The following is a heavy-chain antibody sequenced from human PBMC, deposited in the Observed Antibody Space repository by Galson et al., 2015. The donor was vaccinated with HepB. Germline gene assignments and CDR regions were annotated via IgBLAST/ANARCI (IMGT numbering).Heavy chain of an antibody. CDR3: ARDPRHYGDRPFDY. Sequence: SLRLSCAASGFTFSNYGMHWVRQAPGKGLEWVAVIWYDGTNKYYGDAVKGRFTISRDDSKNTLYLQMNSLRVEDTAVYYCARDPRHYGDRPFDYWGQGNLVTVSS. CDR1: GFTFSNYG. D-gene: IGHD4-17*01. V-gene: IGHV3-33*01. J-gene: IGHJ4*02. CDR2: IWYDGTNK.